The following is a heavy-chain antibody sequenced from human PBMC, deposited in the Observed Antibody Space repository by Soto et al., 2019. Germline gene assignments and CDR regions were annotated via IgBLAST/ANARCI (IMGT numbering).Heavy chain of an antibody. CDR3: ARYSFRGFGELLYRNNWLDP. CDR2: ISHSGST. CDR1: GGYFSGYF. V-gene: IGHV4-34*01. D-gene: IGHD3-10*01. J-gene: IGHJ5*02. Sequence: SETLSLTCAVYGGYFSGYFWSWIRQPPGKGLEWIGEISHSGSTNYNPSLKSRLTISVDTSKNQFSLKLSSVTAADTAVYYCARYSFRGFGELLYRNNWLDPWGQGTLVTVSS.